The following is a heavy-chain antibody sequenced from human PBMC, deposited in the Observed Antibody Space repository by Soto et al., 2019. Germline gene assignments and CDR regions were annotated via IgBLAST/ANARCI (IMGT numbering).Heavy chain of an antibody. D-gene: IGHD1-26*01. CDR2: ISSTSAYI. J-gene: IGHJ3*01. CDR3: ANDEGSMMIVGQDA. CDR1: GFIFSGYN. Sequence: EVQLVESGGGLAKPGGSLRLSCSASGFIFSGYNMNWVRQAPGKGLEWDSSISSTSAYINYADSVKGRFTNSRDNVKILLYLRRNSPRAEDRAVYFFANDEGSMMIVGQDA. V-gene: IGHV3-21*01.